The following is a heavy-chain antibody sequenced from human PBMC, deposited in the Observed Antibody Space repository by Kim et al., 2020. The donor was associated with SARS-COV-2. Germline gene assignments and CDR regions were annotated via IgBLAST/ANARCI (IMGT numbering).Heavy chain of an antibody. J-gene: IGHJ4*02. D-gene: IGHD3-10*01. V-gene: IGHV3-23*01. CDR3: AKAELDYYYGSGSYYNAIDY. Sequence: RFTISRDNSKNTLYLQMTSLRAEDTAVYYCAKAELDYYYGSGSYYNAIDYWGQGTLVTVSS.